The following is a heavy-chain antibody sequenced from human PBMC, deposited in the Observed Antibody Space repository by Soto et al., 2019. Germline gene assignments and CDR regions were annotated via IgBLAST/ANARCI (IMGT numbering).Heavy chain of an antibody. Sequence: QVQLQESGPGLVKPSQTLSLTCTVSGGSISSGGYYCSWIRQHPGKGLEWIWYIYYSGSTYYNPSLKSRVTISVDTSKNQFSLKLSSVTAADTAVYYCARVDTSMGATCVSYWGQGTLVTVSS. CDR1: GGSISSGGYY. J-gene: IGHJ4*02. CDR2: IYYSGST. CDR3: ARVDTSMGATCVSY. D-gene: IGHD1-26*01. V-gene: IGHV4-31*03.